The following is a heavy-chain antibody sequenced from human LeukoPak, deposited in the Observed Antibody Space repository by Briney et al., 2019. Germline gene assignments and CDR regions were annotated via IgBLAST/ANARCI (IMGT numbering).Heavy chain of an antibody. Sequence: PGGSLRLSCVASGFTFSSYSMNWVRQAPGKGLEWISYITSSSNSIYYADSVKGRFTISRDNAKNSLYLQMNSLRAEDTAVYYCARLLWFGDPYYFDYWGQGTLVTVSS. CDR1: GFTFSSYS. V-gene: IGHV3-48*01. CDR3: ARLLWFGDPYYFDY. D-gene: IGHD3-10*01. CDR2: ITSSSNSI. J-gene: IGHJ4*02.